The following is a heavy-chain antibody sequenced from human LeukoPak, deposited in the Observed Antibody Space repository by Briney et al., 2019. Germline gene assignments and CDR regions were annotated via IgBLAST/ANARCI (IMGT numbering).Heavy chain of an antibody. CDR3: ARDFDWGFDY. CDR2: IRLDGSDK. J-gene: IGHJ4*02. CDR1: GFTFSYYG. D-gene: IGHD3-9*01. Sequence: PGGSLRLSCAASGFTFSYYGMHWVRQAPGKGLEWVAFIRLDGSDKYYADSVKGRFAFSGDNSKNTLDLQMNSLRPDDTALYYCARDFDWGFDYWGQGTLVTVSS. V-gene: IGHV3-30*02.